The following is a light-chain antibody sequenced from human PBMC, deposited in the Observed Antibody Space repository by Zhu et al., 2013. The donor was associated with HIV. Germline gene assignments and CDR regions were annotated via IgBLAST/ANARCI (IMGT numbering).Light chain of an antibody. CDR1: SSNIGAGYD. V-gene: IGLV1-40*01. Sequence: QSVLTQPPSVSGAPGQRVTISCTGSSSNIGAGYDVHWYQQLPGTAPKLLIYGNSNRPSGVPDRFSGSKSGNMASLTVSGLQADDEADYYCTSYAGSQGVFGTGTKVTVL. CDR2: GNS. CDR3: TSYAGSQGV. J-gene: IGLJ1*01.